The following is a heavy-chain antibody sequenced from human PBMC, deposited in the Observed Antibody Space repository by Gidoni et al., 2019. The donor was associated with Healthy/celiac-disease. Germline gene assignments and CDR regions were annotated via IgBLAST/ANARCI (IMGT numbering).Heavy chain of an antibody. D-gene: IGHD6-19*01. Sequence: QVQLVQSGAEVKKPGSSVKVSCKASGGTFSRYAISWVRQAPGQGLEWMGGIIPIFGTANYAQKFQGRVTITADESTSTAYMELSSLRSEDTAVYYCARVGYSSGWSGAGWFDPWGQGTLVTVSS. J-gene: IGHJ5*02. CDR3: ARVGYSSGWSGAGWFDP. V-gene: IGHV1-69*01. CDR2: IIPIFGTA. CDR1: GGTFSRYA.